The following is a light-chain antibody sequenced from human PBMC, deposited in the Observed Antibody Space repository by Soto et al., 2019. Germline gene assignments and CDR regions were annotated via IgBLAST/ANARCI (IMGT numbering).Light chain of an antibody. Sequence: EIVLTQSPDTLSLSPGERATLSCRTSEPIRNTYVAWYQQQPGQAPRLLIYGASSRAIGIPDRFSGSGSGTDSTPTISRLEPEVFALYYCQQYADSPPTFGGGTRVDIK. CDR1: EPIRNTY. CDR3: QQYADSPPT. J-gene: IGKJ4*01. CDR2: GAS. V-gene: IGKV3-20*01.